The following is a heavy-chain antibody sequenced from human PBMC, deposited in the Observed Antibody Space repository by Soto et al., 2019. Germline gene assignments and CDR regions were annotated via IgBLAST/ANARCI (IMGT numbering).Heavy chain of an antibody. CDR1: GGSISSYY. CDR3: ARXLVVRGVIIGPDYYYGMDV. J-gene: IGHJ6*01. V-gene: IGHV4-59*01. D-gene: IGHD3-10*01. CDR2: IYHSGST. Sequence: SETLSLTCTVSGGSISSYYWSWIRQPPGKGLEWIGYIYHSGSTNYNPSLKSRVTISVDTSKNQFSLKLSSVTAADTALYYCARXLVVRGVIIGPDYYYGMDVGGQGSTVTVS.